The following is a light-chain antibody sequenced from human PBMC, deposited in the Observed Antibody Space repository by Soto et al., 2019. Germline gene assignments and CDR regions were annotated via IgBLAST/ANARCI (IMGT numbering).Light chain of an antibody. V-gene: IGKV3-15*01. CDR3: QQYNNWPGT. J-gene: IGKJ1*01. CDR1: QSVSSY. Sequence: EIVFTQSPATLSLSPGGRATLSCRASQSVSSYLAWYQQKPGQAPRLLIYGASTRATGIPARFSGSGSGTEFTLTISSLQSEDFAVYYCQQYNNWPGTFGQGTKVDIK. CDR2: GAS.